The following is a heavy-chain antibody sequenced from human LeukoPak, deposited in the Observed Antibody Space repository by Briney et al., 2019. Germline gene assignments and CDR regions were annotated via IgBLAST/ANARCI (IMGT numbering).Heavy chain of an antibody. CDR3: ARGARTGDEAFDI. J-gene: IGHJ3*02. V-gene: IGHV4-4*07. D-gene: IGHD7-27*01. Sequence: SSETLSLTCTVSGGSISSHYWSWIRQPVGKGLEWIGRIYTSGNTNYNPSLKSRVTMSVDTSDNQFSLNLNSATAADTAVYFCARGARTGDEAFDIWGQGTMVTVSS. CDR2: IYTSGNT. CDR1: GGSISSHY.